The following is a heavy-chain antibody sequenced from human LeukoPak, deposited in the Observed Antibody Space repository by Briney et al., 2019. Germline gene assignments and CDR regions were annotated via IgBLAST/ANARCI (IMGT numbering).Heavy chain of an antibody. CDR2: ISAYNGNT. D-gene: IGHD3-10*01. V-gene: IGHV1-18*01. J-gene: IGHJ6*02. CDR3: ARAEIWFGDLRIFGMDV. Sequence: GASVKVSRKASGYTFTSYGISWVRQAPGQGLEWMGWISAYNGNTNYAQKLQGRVTMTTDTSTSTAYMELRSLRSDDTAVYYCARAEIWFGDLRIFGMDVWGQGTTVTVSS. CDR1: GYTFTSYG.